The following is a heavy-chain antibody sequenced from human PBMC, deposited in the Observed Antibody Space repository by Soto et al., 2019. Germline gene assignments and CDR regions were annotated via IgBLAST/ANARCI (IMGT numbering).Heavy chain of an antibody. J-gene: IGHJ4*02. CDR1: GDTFSFYT. D-gene: IGHD3-10*01. Sequence: QVQLVQSGAEVKKPGSSVKVSCKASGDTFSFYTINWVRQAPGLGLEWMGRVNPILSMSNYAQKFQGRVTMTADKSTSTAYMELRSLRSEDTAFYYCATSYGSGYRAFDYWGKGAMVTVS. CDR2: VNPILSMS. V-gene: IGHV1-69*02. CDR3: ATSYGSGYRAFDY.